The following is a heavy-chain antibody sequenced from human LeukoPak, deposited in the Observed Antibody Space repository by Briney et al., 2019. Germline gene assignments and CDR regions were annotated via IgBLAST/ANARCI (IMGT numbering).Heavy chain of an antibody. V-gene: IGHV4-31*03. CDR3: ATYNRDGYNFAFQH. D-gene: IGHD5-24*01. J-gene: IGHJ1*01. Sequence: ASETLSLTCTVSGGSISSGGYYWSWIRQHPGQGLEWIGYVYYSGSTSYNPSLKSRVTILLDTSKNQFSLKLSSVTAADTAVYYCATYNRDGYNFAFQHWGQGTLVTVSS. CDR2: VYYSGST. CDR1: GGSISSGGYY.